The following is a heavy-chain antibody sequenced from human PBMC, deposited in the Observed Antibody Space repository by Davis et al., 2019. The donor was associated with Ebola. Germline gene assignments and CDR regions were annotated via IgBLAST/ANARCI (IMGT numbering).Heavy chain of an antibody. CDR1: GDSITSNY. CDR2: ITHSGNT. D-gene: IGHD4-23*01. V-gene: IGHV4-34*01. Sequence: GSLRLSCTVSGDSITSNYWSWIRQPPGKGLEWIGEITHSGNTDYKPSLKGRVTLSIDTSKNQFSLHLASVTAADTALYYCARATRGSVALDYWGQGSLVTVSS. J-gene: IGHJ4*03. CDR3: ARATRGSVALDY.